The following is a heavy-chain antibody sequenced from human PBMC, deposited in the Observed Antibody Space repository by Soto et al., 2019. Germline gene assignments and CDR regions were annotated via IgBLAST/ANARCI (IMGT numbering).Heavy chain of an antibody. CDR2: IYYSWST. D-gene: IGHD2-2*01. CDR1: VGSLSSGDYY. CDR3: ARDSSRMVQGMDV. J-gene: IGHJ6*02. Sequence: PSETLSRTCTVSVGSLSSGDYYCRRIRQPPGNGLGWIGYIYYSWSTDYNPSLKLRVTISVETYKNPFPLKLSSVTAADTAVYYCARDSSRMVQGMDVWGQGTTVTVSS. V-gene: IGHV4-30-4*01.